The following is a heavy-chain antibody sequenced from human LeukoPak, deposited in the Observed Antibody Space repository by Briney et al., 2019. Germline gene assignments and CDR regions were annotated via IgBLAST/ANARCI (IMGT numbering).Heavy chain of an antibody. CDR3: ARDYGTSQDYDFWSGYRGSWFDP. CDR1: GYTFTSYY. CDR2: INPSGGST. V-gene: IGHV1-46*01. J-gene: IGHJ5*02. D-gene: IGHD3-3*01. Sequence: ASVKVSCKASGYTFTSYYMHWVRQAPGQGLEWMGIINPSGGSTSCAQKFQGRVTMTRDMSTSTVYMELSSLRAEDTAVYYCARDYGTSQDYDFWSGYRGSWFDPWGQGTLVTVSS.